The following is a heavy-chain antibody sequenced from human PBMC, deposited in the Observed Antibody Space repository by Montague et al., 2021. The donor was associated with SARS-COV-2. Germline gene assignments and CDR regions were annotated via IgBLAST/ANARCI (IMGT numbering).Heavy chain of an antibody. CDR3: AKAGITIFGVVTNVDY. CDR1: GGSISSGGYY. J-gene: IGHJ4*02. CDR2: IYYSGST. V-gene: IGHV4-31*03. Sequence: TLSLTCTVSGGSISSGGYYWSWIRQHPGKGLEWIGYIYYSGSTYYNPSLKSRVTISVDTSKNQFSLKLSSVTAADTAVYYCAKAGITIFGVVTNVDYWGQGTLVTVSS. D-gene: IGHD3-3*01.